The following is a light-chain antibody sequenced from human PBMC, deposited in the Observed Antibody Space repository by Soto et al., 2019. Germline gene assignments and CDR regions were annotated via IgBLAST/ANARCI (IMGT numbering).Light chain of an antibody. J-gene: IGKJ4*01. CDR1: QTVRDN. V-gene: IGKV3D-15*01. CDR3: QQYNNWPLT. Sequence: EVVITQSPATLSVSPGERATLSCRASQTVRDNLGWYQQKPGQPPRLLIYGATTRATGIPARFSGSGSGTEFTLTISSXQSEDFAVYYCQQYNNWPLTFGGGTKVDIK. CDR2: GAT.